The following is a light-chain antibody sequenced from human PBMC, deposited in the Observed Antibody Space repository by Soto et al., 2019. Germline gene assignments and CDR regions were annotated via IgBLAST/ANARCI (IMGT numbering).Light chain of an antibody. CDR3: QQSYSTPRN. CDR1: QTISSY. V-gene: IGKV1-39*01. Sequence: DIQMTQSPSSLSASVGDRVTISCRASQTISSYLNWYQQKPGKAPKLLIYAASSLQSGVPSRFSGGGSGADFTLTIGGLQPEDFATYYCQQSYSTPRNFGQGTKVEIK. J-gene: IGKJ1*01. CDR2: AAS.